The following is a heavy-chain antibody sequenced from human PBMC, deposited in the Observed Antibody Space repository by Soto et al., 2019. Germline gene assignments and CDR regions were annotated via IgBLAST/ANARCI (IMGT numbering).Heavy chain of an antibody. CDR3: ARDTSQKIGYGLYDY. Sequence: QVQLVQSGAEVRKPGASVKVSCKASGYTFTSYAVSWVRQAPGQGLEWMGWISPYSGNTNYGQKVQGRVGLTTDTSTSTAYLELRNLRSDDTAVYYCARDTSQKIGYGLYDYWGQGTQVTVSS. J-gene: IGHJ4*02. D-gene: IGHD2-2*01. CDR2: ISPYSGNT. CDR1: GYTFTSYA. V-gene: IGHV1-18*01.